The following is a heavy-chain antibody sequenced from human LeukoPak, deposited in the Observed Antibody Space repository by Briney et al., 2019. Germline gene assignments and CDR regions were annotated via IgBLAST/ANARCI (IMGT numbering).Heavy chain of an antibody. Sequence: ASVKVSCKASGYTFTSYYIHWVRQAPGQGLEWMGIINPSGGSTSYAQKFRGRVTMTRDTSTIIVYMELSSLRSEDTAVYYCARDHGVLTAILSSGFDPWGQGTLVIVSS. V-gene: IGHV1-46*01. CDR3: ARDHGVLTAILSSGFDP. J-gene: IGHJ5*02. D-gene: IGHD2-21*02. CDR2: INPSGGST. CDR1: GYTFTSYY.